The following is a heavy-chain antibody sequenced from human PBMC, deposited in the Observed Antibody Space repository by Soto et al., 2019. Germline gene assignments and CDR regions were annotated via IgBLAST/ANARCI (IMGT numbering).Heavy chain of an antibody. CDR1: GGSISSSSYY. CDR3: ASTKSLVGYYYYYGMDV. Sequence: SETLSLTCTVSGGSISSSSYYWGWIRQPPGKGLEWIGSIYYSGSTYYNPSLKSRVTISVDTSKNQFSLKLSSVTAADTAVYYCASTKSLVGYYYYYGMDVWGQGTTVTVSS. J-gene: IGHJ6*02. D-gene: IGHD2-15*01. V-gene: IGHV4-39*01. CDR2: IYYSGST.